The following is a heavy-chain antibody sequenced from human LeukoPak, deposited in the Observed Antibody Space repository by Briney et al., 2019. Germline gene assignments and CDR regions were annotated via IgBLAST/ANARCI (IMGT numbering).Heavy chain of an antibody. J-gene: IGHJ4*02. D-gene: IGHD5-18*01. CDR3: ATYRQVMLPFES. CDR1: GFTFSSFA. V-gene: IGHV3-23*01. CDR2: IFPTSREI. Sequence: PEGSLRLSCAASGFTFSSFAMIWVRQPPGKGLEWVSSIFPTSREIHYADSVRGRFTISRDNSKSTLSLQMNSLRAEDKAIYYCATYRQVMLPFESWGQGTLVTVSS.